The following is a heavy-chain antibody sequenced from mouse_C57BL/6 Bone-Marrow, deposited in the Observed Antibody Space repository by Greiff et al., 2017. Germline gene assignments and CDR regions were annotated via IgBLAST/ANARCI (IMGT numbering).Heavy chain of an antibody. D-gene: IGHD2-3*01. CDR1: GYSITSGYY. V-gene: IGHV3-6*01. CDR2: ISYDGSN. Sequence: EVQLVESGPGLVKPSQSLSLTCSVTGYSITSGYYWNWIRQFPGNKLEWMGYISYDGSNNYNPSLKNRISITRDTSKNQFFLKLNSVTTEDTATYYCARGWLLRAWFAYWGQGTLVTVSA. CDR3: ARGWLLRAWFAY. J-gene: IGHJ3*01.